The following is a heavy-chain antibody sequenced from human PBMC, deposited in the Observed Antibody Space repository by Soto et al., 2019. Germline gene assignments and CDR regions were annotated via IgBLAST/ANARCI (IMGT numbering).Heavy chain of an antibody. CDR3: ARHGQGQDEYSSPADGLDGMDV. Sequence: GESLKISCKGSGYSFTSYWISWVRQMPGKGLEWMGRIDPSDSYTNYSPSFQGHVTISADKSISTAYLQWSSLKASDTAMYYCARHGQGQDEYSSPADGLDGMDVWGQGTTVTVSS. CDR2: IDPSDSYT. V-gene: IGHV5-10-1*01. CDR1: GYSFTSYW. D-gene: IGHD6-6*01. J-gene: IGHJ6*02.